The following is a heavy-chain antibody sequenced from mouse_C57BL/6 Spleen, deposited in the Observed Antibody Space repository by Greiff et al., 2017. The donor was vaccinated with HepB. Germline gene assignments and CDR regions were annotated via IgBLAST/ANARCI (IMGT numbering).Heavy chain of an antibody. V-gene: IGHV1-52*01. D-gene: IGHD1-1*01. CDR3: AILYYYGSSVDY. J-gene: IGHJ2*01. CDR2: IDPSDSET. Sequence: VQLQQPGAELVRPGSSVKLSCKASGYTFTSYWMHWVKQRPIQGLEWIGNIDPSDSETHYNQKFKDKATLTVDKSSSTAYMQLSSLTSEDSAVYYCAILYYYGSSVDYWGQGTTLTGSS. CDR1: GYTFTSYW.